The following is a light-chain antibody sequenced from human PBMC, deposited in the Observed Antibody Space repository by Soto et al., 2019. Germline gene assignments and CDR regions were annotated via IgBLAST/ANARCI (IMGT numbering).Light chain of an antibody. Sequence: QSALTQPASVSGSPGQSITISCTGTSSDVGGYNYVSWYQQHPGKAPKLMIYGVSNRPSGGSNRFSGSKSGNPASLTISGRHAEDEADYYCSSYTGSSTLEVFGTGTKLTVL. V-gene: IGLV2-14*01. CDR3: SSYTGSSTLEV. CDR1: SSDVGGYNY. CDR2: GVS. J-gene: IGLJ1*01.